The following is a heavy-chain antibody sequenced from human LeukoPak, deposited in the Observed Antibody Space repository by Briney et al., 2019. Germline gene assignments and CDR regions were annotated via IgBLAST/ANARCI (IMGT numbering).Heavy chain of an antibody. Sequence: ADTLSLTCTVAGGYISSYYWSWIRQPAGKGLEWLGRIYTRGSNNYNPSLKSRVTMSVDTSKSQFSLKLSSVTAADTAVYYCARTNYGDYVSNYMDVWGKGTTVTISS. D-gene: IGHD4-17*01. J-gene: IGHJ6*03. CDR3: ARTNYGDYVSNYMDV. V-gene: IGHV4-4*07. CDR2: IYTRGSN. CDR1: GGYISSYY.